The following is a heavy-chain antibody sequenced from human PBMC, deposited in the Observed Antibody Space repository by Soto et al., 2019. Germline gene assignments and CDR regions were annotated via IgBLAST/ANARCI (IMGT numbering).Heavy chain of an antibody. CDR1: GYTFADWG. V-gene: IGHV1-18*01. CDR2: ISAYNGDT. J-gene: IGHJ4*02. D-gene: IGHD2-15*01. Sequence: QVQLVQSGAEVKKPGDSVKVSCKAFGYTFADWGISWVRQAPGQGLDWMGWISAYNGDTKYTSSLQGRVTMTTDTSTSSAYMALRSLTSDDTAVYYCARFRAAALVPFDFWGQGTLVTVSS. CDR3: ARFRAAALVPFDF.